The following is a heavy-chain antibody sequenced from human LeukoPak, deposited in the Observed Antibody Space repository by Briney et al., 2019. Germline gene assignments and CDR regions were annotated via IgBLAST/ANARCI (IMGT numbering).Heavy chain of an antibody. CDR2: ISAYNGNT. CDR3: ARAHIRYDSSGYYLWDY. D-gene: IGHD3-22*01. V-gene: IGHV1-18*01. J-gene: IGHJ4*02. Sequence: ASVKVSCKASGYTFTSYGISWVRQAPGQGLEWMGWISAYNGNTNYAQKLQGRVTMTTDTSTSTAYMALRSLRSDDTAVYYCARAHIRYDSSGYYLWDYWGQGTLVTVSS. CDR1: GYTFTSYG.